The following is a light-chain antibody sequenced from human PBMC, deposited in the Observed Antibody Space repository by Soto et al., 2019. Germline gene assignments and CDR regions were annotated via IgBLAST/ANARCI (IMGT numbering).Light chain of an antibody. CDR1: QSISSW. V-gene: IGKV1-5*03. Sequence: DIQMTQSPSTLSASVGDRVTITCRASQSISSWLAWYQQKPGKAPKLLIYKASNLESGVPSRFSGSGSGTDFTLTISSLQPDDFATYYCQQYNNYPLTFGGGTKVEIK. CDR2: KAS. J-gene: IGKJ4*01. CDR3: QQYNNYPLT.